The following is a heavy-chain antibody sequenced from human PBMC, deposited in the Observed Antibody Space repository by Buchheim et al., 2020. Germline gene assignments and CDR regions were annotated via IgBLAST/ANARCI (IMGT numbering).Heavy chain of an antibody. Sequence: QVQLQESGPGLVKPSQTLSLTCAVSGGSISSGGYSWSWIRQPPGKGLEWIGYIYYSGSTYYNPSLKSRVTISVDTSKNQFSLKLSSVTAADTAVYYGARDRAVGVGGDVDTAMDEGYYYYYGMDVWGQGTT. V-gene: IGHV4-30-4*07. CDR1: GGSISSGGYS. CDR3: ARDRAVGVGGDVDTAMDEGYYYYYGMDV. CDR2: IYYSGST. D-gene: IGHD5-18*01. J-gene: IGHJ6*02.